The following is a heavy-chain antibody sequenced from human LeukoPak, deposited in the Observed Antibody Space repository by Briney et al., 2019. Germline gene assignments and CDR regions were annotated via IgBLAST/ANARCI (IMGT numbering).Heavy chain of an antibody. D-gene: IGHD2-15*01. Sequence: GGSLRLSCAASRFTVSANYVKWVRQAPGKGLEWVSLIYSDGSTYYADSVKGRFTVSRNNSKNTLYLQVNSLRPDDTAVYYCARGYCSGDSCYAFDPWGQGALVTVSS. V-gene: IGHV3-53*04. CDR3: ARGYCSGDSCYAFDP. CDR1: RFTVSANY. J-gene: IGHJ5*02. CDR2: IYSDGST.